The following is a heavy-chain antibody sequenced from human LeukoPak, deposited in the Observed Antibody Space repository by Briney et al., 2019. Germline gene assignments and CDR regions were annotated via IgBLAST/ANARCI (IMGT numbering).Heavy chain of an antibody. J-gene: IGHJ4*02. CDR1: GFTFSSYA. Sequence: GRSLRLSCAASGFTFSSYAMHWVRQAPGKGLEWVAVISYDGSNKYYADSVKGRFTISRDNSKNTLYLQMNGLRAEDTAVYYCAREEYSSSSSPFDYWGQGTLVTVSS. D-gene: IGHD6-6*01. CDR2: ISYDGSNK. V-gene: IGHV3-30-3*01. CDR3: AREEYSSSSSPFDY.